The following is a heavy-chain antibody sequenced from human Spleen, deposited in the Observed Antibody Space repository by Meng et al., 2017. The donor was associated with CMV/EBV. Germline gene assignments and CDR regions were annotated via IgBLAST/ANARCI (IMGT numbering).Heavy chain of an antibody. Sequence: GESLKISCVASGFTFSSYAMNWVRQAPGKGLEWVAIITYEGAHEYYTDSVKGRFTISRDNSKNTLYLQMNSLRAEDTAVYYCAKGGVVVPTARDRFDPWGQGTLVTVSS. J-gene: IGHJ5*02. V-gene: IGHV3-30*04. CDR1: GFTFSSYA. D-gene: IGHD2-2*01. CDR2: ITYEGAHE. CDR3: AKGGVVVPTARDRFDP.